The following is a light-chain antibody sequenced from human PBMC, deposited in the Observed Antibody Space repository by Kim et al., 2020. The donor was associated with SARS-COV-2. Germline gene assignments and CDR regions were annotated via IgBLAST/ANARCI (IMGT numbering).Light chain of an antibody. CDR1: RGTIASNS. Sequence: KTVTISCTRSRGTIASNSVQWYQQRPGSATTNVIYENSQRPSGVPDRFSGSIDSSSNSASLTISGLKTEDEADYYCQSFESSNLWVFGGGTQLTVL. J-gene: IGLJ3*02. CDR2: ENS. CDR3: QSFESSNLWV. V-gene: IGLV6-57*03.